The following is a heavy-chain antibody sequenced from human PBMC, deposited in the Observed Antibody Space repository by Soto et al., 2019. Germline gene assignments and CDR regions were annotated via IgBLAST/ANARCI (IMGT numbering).Heavy chain of an antibody. CDR1: GYTFTSSR. CDR3: ARAFFYQGSDSRGYSFDAFDF. CDR2: ISAHTGSS. D-gene: IGHD3-22*01. V-gene: IGHV1-18*01. J-gene: IGHJ3*01. Sequence: QVQLVQSGAEVKKPGASVKVSCKASGYTFTSSRMSWVRQAPGQGLERMGWISAHTGSSEYAQRFQGRVTMTTDRSTSTAYMELRSLRSDDTAVYYCARAFFYQGSDSRGYSFDAFDFWGPGTLVTVSS.